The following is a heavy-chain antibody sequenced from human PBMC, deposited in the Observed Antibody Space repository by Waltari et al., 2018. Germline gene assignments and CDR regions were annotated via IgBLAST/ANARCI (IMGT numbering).Heavy chain of an antibody. CDR1: GGSISSSSYY. Sequence: QLQLQESGPGLVKPSETLSLTCTVSGGSISSSSYYWGWIRQPPGKGLDWIGSIYYSGGTYYNPSLKSRVTIAVDTSKNQLSLKLSSVTAADTAVYYCARGPGIAAAVPFDYWGQGTLVTVSS. J-gene: IGHJ4*02. CDR3: ARGPGIAAAVPFDY. D-gene: IGHD6-13*01. CDR2: IYYSGGT. V-gene: IGHV4-39*07.